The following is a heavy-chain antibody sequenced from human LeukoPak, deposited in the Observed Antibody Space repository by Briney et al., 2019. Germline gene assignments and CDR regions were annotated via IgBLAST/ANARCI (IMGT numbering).Heavy chain of an antibody. CDR1: GFIFSSHG. V-gene: IGHV3-23*01. Sequence: GGSLRLSCAASGFIFSSHGMNWVRQAPGKGLEWVSAISGSGGSTYYADSVKGRFTISRDNSKNTLYLQMNSLRAEDTAVYYCARDRAGYCSGGSCHGYYYMDVWGKGTTVTVSS. D-gene: IGHD2-15*01. CDR3: ARDRAGYCSGGSCHGYYYMDV. J-gene: IGHJ6*03. CDR2: ISGSGGST.